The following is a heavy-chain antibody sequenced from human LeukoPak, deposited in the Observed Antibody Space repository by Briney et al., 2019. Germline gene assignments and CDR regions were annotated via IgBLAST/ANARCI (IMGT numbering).Heavy chain of an antibody. V-gene: IGHV3-30*18. CDR2: ISYDGSNK. J-gene: IGHJ4*02. CDR1: GFTGSTFSSHW. D-gene: IGHD5-18*01. CDR3: VKADGVTPE. Sequence: GGSLRLSCAASGFTGSTFSSHWMSWVRQAPGKGLEWVAVISYDGSNKYYADSVKGRFTISRDNSKNTLYLQMNSLRAEDKAVYYCVKADGVTPEWGQGTLVTVSS.